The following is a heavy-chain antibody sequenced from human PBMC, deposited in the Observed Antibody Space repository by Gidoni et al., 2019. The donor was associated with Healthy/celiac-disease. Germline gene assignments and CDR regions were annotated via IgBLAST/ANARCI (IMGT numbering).Heavy chain of an antibody. J-gene: IGHJ4*02. Sequence: EVQLVESGGGLVQPGGSLRLSCAASGFTFSSYWMSWVRQAPGKGLEWVANIKQDGSEKYYVNSVKGRFTISRDNAKNSLYLKMNSMRAEDTAVYYCARAEREYYDILTGYPAAAYFDYWGQGTLVTVSS. D-gene: IGHD3-9*01. V-gene: IGHV3-7*01. CDR3: ARAEREYYDILTGYPAAAYFDY. CDR1: GFTFSSYW. CDR2: IKQDGSEK.